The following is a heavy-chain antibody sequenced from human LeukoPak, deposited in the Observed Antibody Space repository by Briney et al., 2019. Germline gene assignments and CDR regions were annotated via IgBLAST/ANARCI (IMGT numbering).Heavy chain of an antibody. J-gene: IGHJ5*01. CDR3: ARDDSGTRRGWFEY. Sequence: GASVKVSCKASGYTFTGYYMHWVRQAPGQGLEWMGIIDPNDDSTTYAQMFQGRVTMTRDTSTSTVSMELTSLRPEDTAVYYCARDDSGTRRGWFEYWGQRTLVTVSS. CDR2: IDPNDDST. D-gene: IGHD1-14*01. V-gene: IGHV1-46*01. CDR1: GYTFTGYY.